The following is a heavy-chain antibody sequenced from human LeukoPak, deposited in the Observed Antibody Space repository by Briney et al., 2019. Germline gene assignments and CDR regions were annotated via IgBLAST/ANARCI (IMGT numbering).Heavy chain of an antibody. CDR1: GFTISSNY. D-gene: IGHD1-26*01. V-gene: IGHV3-66*01. J-gene: IGHJ4*02. CDR2: IYSGGST. CDR3: ARSKGGSREYYFDY. Sequence: GGSLRLSCAASGFTISSNYMSWVRQAPGKGLEWVSVIYSGGSTYYAGSVKGRFTISRDNSKNTLYLQMNSLRAEDTAVYYCARSKGGSREYYFDYWGQGTLVTVSS.